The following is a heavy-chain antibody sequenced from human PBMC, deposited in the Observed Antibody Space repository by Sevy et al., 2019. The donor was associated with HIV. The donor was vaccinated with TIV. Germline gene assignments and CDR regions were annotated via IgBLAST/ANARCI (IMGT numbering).Heavy chain of an antibody. V-gene: IGHV3-21*01. CDR2: ISSGSSYI. CDR1: GFTFSNYF. D-gene: IGHD3-10*01. CDR3: ARGDYYGSLYYFDY. J-gene: IGHJ4*02. Sequence: GGSLRLSCAASGFTFSNYFINWVRQAPGKGLKWVSSISSGSSYIFYADSVKGRFTISRDNAKNSLYLHMNSLRAEDTAVYYCARGDYYGSLYYFDYWGPGTLVTVSS.